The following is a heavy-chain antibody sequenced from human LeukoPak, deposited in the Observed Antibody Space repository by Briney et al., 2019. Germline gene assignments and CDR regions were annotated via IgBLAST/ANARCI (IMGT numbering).Heavy chain of an antibody. J-gene: IGHJ4*02. CDR1: GYSISSGYY. V-gene: IGHV4-38-2*02. CDR2: IYHSGST. Sequence: SETLSLTCTVSGYSISSGYYWGWIRQPPGKGLEWIGSIYHSGSTYYSPSLKSRVTISVDTSKNQFSLKLSSVTAADTAVYYCARAETTPEPGDYWGQGTLVTVSS. D-gene: IGHD4-11*01. CDR3: ARAETTPEPGDY.